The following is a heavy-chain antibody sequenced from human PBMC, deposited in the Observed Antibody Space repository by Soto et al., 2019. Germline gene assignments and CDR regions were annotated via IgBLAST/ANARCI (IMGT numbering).Heavy chain of an antibody. V-gene: IGHV5-10-1*01. CDR3: ARHAAGSVPFNY. CDR1: GYSFTSYW. CDR2: IDPSDSYN. Sequence: GESLKISCKGSGYSFTSYWISCVRQMPGKGLEWMGRIDPSDSYNNYSPSFQGHVTISADKSISTAYLQWSSLKASDTAMYYCARHAAGSVPFNYWGQGTLVTVSS. D-gene: IGHD2-15*01. J-gene: IGHJ4*02.